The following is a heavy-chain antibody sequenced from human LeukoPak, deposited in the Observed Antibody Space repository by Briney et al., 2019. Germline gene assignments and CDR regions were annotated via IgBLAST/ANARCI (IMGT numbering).Heavy chain of an antibody. V-gene: IGHV3-23*01. Sequence: PGGSLRLSCAASGFTFRSYSKCWVRQAPGKGPEWVSGIKESGDITYYADSVKGRFTISRDNSKNTLYLQMNSLRAEDTAKYYCAKYCSGATCSGYWGQGTLVTVSS. J-gene: IGHJ4*02. CDR3: AKYCSGATCSGY. CDR1: GFTFRSYS. CDR2: IKESGDIT. D-gene: IGHD2-15*01.